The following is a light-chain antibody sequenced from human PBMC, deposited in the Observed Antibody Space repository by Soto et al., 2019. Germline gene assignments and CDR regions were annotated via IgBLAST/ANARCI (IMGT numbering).Light chain of an antibody. CDR2: GAS. V-gene: IGKV3-20*01. Sequence: EIVLTQSPGTPSLSPGERATLSCRASQRVSSSYLAWYQQKPGLAPRLLIYGASSRATGVPDRFSGSGSGTDFTLTISRLEPEDFAVYYCQQYGSSPLVTFGQGTRLEIK. J-gene: IGKJ5*01. CDR3: QQYGSSPLVT. CDR1: QRVSSSY.